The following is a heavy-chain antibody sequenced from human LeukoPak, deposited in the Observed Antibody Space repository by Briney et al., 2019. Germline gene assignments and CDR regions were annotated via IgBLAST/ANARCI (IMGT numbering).Heavy chain of an antibody. CDR3: AKATIVVVPAAPPQNYYYMDV. J-gene: IGHJ6*03. V-gene: IGHV3-23*01. CDR1: GFTFCSYA. Sequence: GGSLRLSCAASGFTFCSYAMSWVRKAPGKGLEGVSDISGSGGSTYYADSVKGRFTISRDNSKNTLYLQMNSLRAEDTAVYYCAKATIVVVPAAPPQNYYYMDVWGKGTTVTVSS. D-gene: IGHD2-2*01. CDR2: ISGSGGST.